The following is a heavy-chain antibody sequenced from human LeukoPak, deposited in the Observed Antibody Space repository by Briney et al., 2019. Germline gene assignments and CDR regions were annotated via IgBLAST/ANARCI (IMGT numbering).Heavy chain of an antibody. CDR3: ARLADYGVLDY. D-gene: IGHD4-17*01. J-gene: IGHJ4*02. CDR1: GGSFSGYY. V-gene: IGHV4-34*01. CDR2: INHSGST. Sequence: PSETLSLTCAVYGGSFSGYYWSWTRQPPGKGLEWIGEINHSGSTNYNPSLKSRVTISVDTSKNQFSLKLSSVTAADTAVYYCARLADYGVLDYWGQGTLVTVSS.